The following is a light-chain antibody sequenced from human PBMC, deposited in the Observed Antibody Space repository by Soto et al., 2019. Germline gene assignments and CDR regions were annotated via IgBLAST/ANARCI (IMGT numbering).Light chain of an antibody. Sequence: DIQMTQSPSTLSASVGDRVTITCRASQSISRSFAWYQQKPGKPPKLLIYDASTLERGVPSRFSGSGSGTQFTLTVSSLQPDDFAAYYCQQYNSYPWTFGQGTKVDIK. CDR1: QSISRS. CDR2: DAS. CDR3: QQYNSYPWT. V-gene: IGKV1-5*01. J-gene: IGKJ1*01.